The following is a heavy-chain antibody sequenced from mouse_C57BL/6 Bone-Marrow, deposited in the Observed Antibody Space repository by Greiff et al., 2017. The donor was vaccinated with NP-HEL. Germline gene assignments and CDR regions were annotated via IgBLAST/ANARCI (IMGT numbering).Heavy chain of an antibody. Sequence: LEESGAELARPGASVKLSCKVSGYTFTSDGISWVKQRTGQGLEGIGEIYPRSGNTYYNEKFKGKSTLTADKSSSTAYMEFRSLASEDAAVYFCARSRLTGNAVDYWGQGTSVTVSS. CDR3: ARSRLTGNAVDY. J-gene: IGHJ4*01. CDR2: IYPRSGNT. D-gene: IGHD4-1*01. V-gene: IGHV1-81*01. CDR1: GYTFTSDG.